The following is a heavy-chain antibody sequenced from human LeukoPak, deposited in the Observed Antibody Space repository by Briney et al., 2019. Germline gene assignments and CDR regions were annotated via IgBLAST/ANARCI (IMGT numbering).Heavy chain of an antibody. CDR3: ARANYDSSGYFGWGSDYYYYYMDV. Sequence: ASVKVSCKASGYKFADFYIHWVRQVPGQGLEWMGRISPKSGGANYARKFYDRVTLTRDTSLNTVYLEVSSLRSDDSAIYFCARANYDSSGYFGWGSDYYYYYMDVWGKGTTVTVSS. D-gene: IGHD3-22*01. V-gene: IGHV1-2*06. CDR2: ISPKSGGA. CDR1: GYKFADFY. J-gene: IGHJ6*03.